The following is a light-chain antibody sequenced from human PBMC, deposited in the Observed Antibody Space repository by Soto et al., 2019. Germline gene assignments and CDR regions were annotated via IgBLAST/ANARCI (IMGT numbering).Light chain of an antibody. J-gene: IGLJ3*02. V-gene: IGLV4-69*01. Sequence: QPVLTQSPSASASLGASVKLTCTLSSGHSTYAIAWHQQQPEKGPRYLMNLNSDGSHTKGDGIPDRFSGSSSGAERYLTISSLQSEDEAAYYCQTWGTGTWVFGGGTKVTVL. CDR1: SGHSTYA. CDR3: QTWGTGTWV. CDR2: LNSDGSH.